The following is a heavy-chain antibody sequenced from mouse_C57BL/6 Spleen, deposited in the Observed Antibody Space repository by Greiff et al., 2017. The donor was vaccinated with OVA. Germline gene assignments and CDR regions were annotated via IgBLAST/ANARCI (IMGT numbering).Heavy chain of an antibody. CDR2: LSGGGGNT. CDR3: ASQTGTVYFDV. V-gene: IGHV5-9*01. CDR1: GFTFSSYT. D-gene: IGHD4-1*01. Sequence: EVMLVESGGGLVKPGGSLKLSCAASGFTFSSYTMSWVRQTPETRLEWVATLSGGGGNTYYPDSVKGRFTISRDNAKNTLYLQMSSLRSEDTALYYCASQTGTVYFDVWGTGTTVTVSS. J-gene: IGHJ1*03.